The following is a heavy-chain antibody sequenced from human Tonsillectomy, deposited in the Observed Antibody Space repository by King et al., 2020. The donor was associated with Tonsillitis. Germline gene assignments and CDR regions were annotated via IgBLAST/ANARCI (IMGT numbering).Heavy chain of an antibody. Sequence: QLVQSGGCLVQPGGSLRLSCAASGFTFSRYEMNWVRQAPGKGLEWVSYISSSGSIIYYADSVKGRFTISRDNAKNSLYLHMNSLRAEDTAVYYCARDSLRFYYYMDVWGKGTTVTVSS. CDR1: GFTFSRYE. J-gene: IGHJ6*03. CDR2: ISSSGSII. D-gene: IGHD5-12*01. CDR3: ARDSLRFYYYMDV. V-gene: IGHV3-48*03.